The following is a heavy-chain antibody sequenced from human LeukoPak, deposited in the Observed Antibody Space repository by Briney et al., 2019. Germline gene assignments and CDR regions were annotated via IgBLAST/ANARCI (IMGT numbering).Heavy chain of an antibody. CDR2: IRGSDAST. CDR1: GFTFSNYA. V-gene: IGHV3-23*01. Sequence: GGSVRLSCEASGFTFSNYAMTWVRQAPGKGLEWVSSIRGSDASTFYADSVKGRFTMSRDNSKSTLYLQMNSLRVGDTAVYYCGRDPNGDYVGDFDFGGQGTLVTVSS. J-gene: IGHJ3*01. CDR3: GRDPNGDYVGDFDF. D-gene: IGHD4-17*01.